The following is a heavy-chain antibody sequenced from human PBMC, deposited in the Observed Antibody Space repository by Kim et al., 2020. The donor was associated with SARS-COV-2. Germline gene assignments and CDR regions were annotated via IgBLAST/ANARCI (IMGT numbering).Heavy chain of an antibody. V-gene: IGHV3-23*01. Sequence: GGSLRLSCATSGFTFSNYAMTWVRQAPGKGLEWVSAISDSGSRTYYTDSVKGRFTISRDTSRNTLYLQMNSLRADDTAIYYCAKTPCSSSCYYFDSWGQG. CDR3: AKTPCSSSCYYFDS. CDR1: GFTFSNYA. D-gene: IGHD2-2*01. J-gene: IGHJ4*02. CDR2: ISDSGSRT.